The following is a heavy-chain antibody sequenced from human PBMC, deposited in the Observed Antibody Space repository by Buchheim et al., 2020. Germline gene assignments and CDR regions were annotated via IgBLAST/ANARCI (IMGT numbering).Heavy chain of an antibody. D-gene: IGHD2/OR15-2a*01. CDR2: ISYDGSNK. Sequence: QVQLVESGGGVVQPGRSLRLSCADSGLTFSSYGMHWVRQAADKGLEWVAVISYDGSNKYYADSVKGRFTISRHNSKNTLYLQMNSLRAEDTAVYYCAKEIREYPYYYGMDVWGQGTT. V-gene: IGHV3-30*18. J-gene: IGHJ6*02. CDR1: GLTFSSYG. CDR3: AKEIREYPYYYGMDV.